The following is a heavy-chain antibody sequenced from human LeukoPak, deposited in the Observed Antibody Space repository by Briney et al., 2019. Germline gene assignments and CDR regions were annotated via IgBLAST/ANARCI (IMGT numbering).Heavy chain of an antibody. CDR1: GYTFTGYY. CDR3: ARGHSTRRAYCGGDCYGIDY. J-gene: IGHJ4*02. V-gene: IGHV1-2*04. D-gene: IGHD2-21*02. Sequence: GASVKVSCKASGYTFTGYYMHRVRQAPGQGLEWMGWINPNSGGTNYAQKFQGWVTMTRDTSISTAYMELSRPRSDDTAVYYCARGHSTRRAYCGGDCYGIDYWGQGTLVTVSS. CDR2: INPNSGGT.